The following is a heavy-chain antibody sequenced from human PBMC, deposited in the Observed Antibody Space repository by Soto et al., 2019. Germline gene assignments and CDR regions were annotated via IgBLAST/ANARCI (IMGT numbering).Heavy chain of an antibody. Sequence: QVQLQELGPGLVKPSQTLSLTCSLSGGSLSSGHYYWTWIRQPPGKGLEWIGYFYYSGSTYYNPSLKSRLTISKDRTKNQFSLNLTSVTAADTAVYYCARAGATTSAGYYYYGLDVWGQGTTVTVSS. CDR3: ARAGATTSAGYYYYGLDV. CDR1: GGSLSSGHYY. V-gene: IGHV4-30-4*01. D-gene: IGHD6-19*01. J-gene: IGHJ6*02. CDR2: FYYSGST.